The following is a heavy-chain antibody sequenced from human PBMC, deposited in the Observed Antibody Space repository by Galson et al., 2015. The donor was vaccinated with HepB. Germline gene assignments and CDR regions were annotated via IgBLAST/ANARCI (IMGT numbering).Heavy chain of an antibody. CDR3: ARDTFVWFGELLTPYYYMDV. J-gene: IGHJ6*03. D-gene: IGHD3-10*01. Sequence: SLRLSCAASGFTFSDYYMSWIRQAPGKGLEWVSYISSSSSYTNYADSVKGRFTISRDNAKNSLYLQMNSLRAEDTAVYYCARDTFVWFGELLTPYYYMDVWGKGTTVTASS. CDR2: ISSSSSYT. CDR1: GFTFSDYY. V-gene: IGHV3-11*06.